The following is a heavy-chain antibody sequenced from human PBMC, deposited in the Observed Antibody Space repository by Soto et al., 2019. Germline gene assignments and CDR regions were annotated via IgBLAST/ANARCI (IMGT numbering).Heavy chain of an antibody. CDR3: ATNDMDV. V-gene: IGHV3-9*01. J-gene: IGHJ6*02. CDR1: GFTFDDYA. Sequence: EVQLVESGGGLVQPGRSLRLSCAASGFTFDDYAMHWVRQAPGKGLEWVSGISWNSGSIGYADSVKGRFTISRDNAKNCLYLQMNSLRAEDTALYYCATNDMDVWGQGTTVTVSS. CDR2: ISWNSGSI.